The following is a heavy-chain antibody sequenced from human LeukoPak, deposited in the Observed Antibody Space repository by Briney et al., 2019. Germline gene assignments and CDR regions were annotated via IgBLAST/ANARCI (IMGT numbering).Heavy chain of an antibody. V-gene: IGHV3-30*02. CDR1: AFTFSSYG. J-gene: IGHJ4*02. CDR3: ARGSIMEGDY. Sequence: GGSLRLSCAASAFTFSSYGMHWVRQAPGKGLEWVAFNRYDGSNKYYADSVKGRFTISRDNSKNTLYLQMNSLRAEDTAVYYCARGSIMEGDYWGQGTLVTVSS. CDR2: NRYDGSNK. D-gene: IGHD3-16*01.